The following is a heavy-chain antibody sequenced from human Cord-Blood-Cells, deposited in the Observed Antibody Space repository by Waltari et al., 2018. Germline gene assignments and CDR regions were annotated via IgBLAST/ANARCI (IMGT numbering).Heavy chain of an antibody. D-gene: IGHD4-17*01. CDR3: ARPTTVTTLAGWYFDL. V-gene: IGHV4-39*01. CDR1: GRSISSSSYY. J-gene: IGHJ2*01. Sequence: QLQLQESGPGLVKPSETLSLTCPVSGRSISSSSYYWGWIRQPPGTGLEWIGSIYYSGSTYYNPSLKSRVTISVDTSKNQFSLKLSSVTAADTAVYYCARPTTVTTLAGWYFDLWGRGTLVTVSS. CDR2: IYYSGST.